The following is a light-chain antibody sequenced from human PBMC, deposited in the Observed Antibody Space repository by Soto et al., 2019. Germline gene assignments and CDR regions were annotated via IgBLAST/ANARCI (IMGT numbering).Light chain of an antibody. J-gene: IGLJ3*02. CDR1: SSDVGGYNY. CDR3: SSYAGSNNWV. CDR2: EVS. Sequence: QSALTQPPSASGSPGQSVTISCTGTSSDVGGYNYVSWYQQHPGKAPKLMIYEVSKRPSGVPDRFSGSKSGNTASLTVSGLQAEDEAVYYCSSYAGSNNWVFGGGSKLIVL. V-gene: IGLV2-8*01.